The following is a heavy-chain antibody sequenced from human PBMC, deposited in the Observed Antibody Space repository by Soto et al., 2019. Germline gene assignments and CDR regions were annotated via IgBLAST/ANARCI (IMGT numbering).Heavy chain of an antibody. CDR3: ARRLSGATNGYNMCYFHRLDV. D-gene: IGHD2-21*01. Sequence: GESLKISCKGSGYNFASYWINWVRQVPGKGLEWMGRIDPTDSYTNYNPSFEGHVTLSADKSISTVYLQWSSLRASDTATYFCARRLSGATNGYNMCYFHRLDVWGQGTTVTVSS. CDR2: IDPTDSYT. CDR1: GYNFASYW. J-gene: IGHJ6*02. V-gene: IGHV5-10-1*01.